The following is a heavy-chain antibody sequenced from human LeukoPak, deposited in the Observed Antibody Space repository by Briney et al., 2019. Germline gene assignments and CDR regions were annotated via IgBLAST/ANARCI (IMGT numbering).Heavy chain of an antibody. D-gene: IGHD2-21*02. V-gene: IGHV3-9*01. J-gene: IGHJ3*02. CDR2: ISWNSGSI. CDR1: GFTFDDYA. Sequence: GGSLRLSCAASGFTFDDYAMHWVRQAPGKGLEWVSGISWNSGSIGYADSAKGRFTISRDNAKNSLYLQMNSLRAEDTALYYCATLIVVVTDDAFDIWGQGTMVTVSS. CDR3: ATLIVVVTDDAFDI.